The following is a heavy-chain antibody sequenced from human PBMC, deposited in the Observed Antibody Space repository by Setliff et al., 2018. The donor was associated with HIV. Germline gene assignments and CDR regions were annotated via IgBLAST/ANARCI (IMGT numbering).Heavy chain of an antibody. Sequence: ASVKVSCKASGGTFSSYVISWVRQAPGQGLEWMGGIIPIFGTANYAQKFQGRVTITTDESTNTAYMELSSLRSEDTAVYYCARIPNHSSGFDYWGQGTPVTVSS. D-gene: IGHD3-22*01. V-gene: IGHV1-69*05. CDR1: GGTFSSYV. CDR3: ARIPNHSSGFDY. J-gene: IGHJ4*02. CDR2: IIPIFGTA.